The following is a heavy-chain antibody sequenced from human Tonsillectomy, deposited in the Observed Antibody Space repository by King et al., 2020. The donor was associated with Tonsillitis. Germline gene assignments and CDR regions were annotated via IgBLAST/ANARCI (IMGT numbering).Heavy chain of an antibody. CDR2: ISSSGTSI. CDR1: GFTFSSYT. CDR3: ARDSNDFWSGYYNH. D-gene: IGHD3-3*01. Sequence: VQLVESGGGLVKPGGSLRLSFAASGFTFSSYTMTWVRQAPGKGLEWVSSISSSGTSIYYADSGKGRFTISRDNAKNPLSLQMNSLRAEDTGVYYCARDSNDFWSGYYNHWGQGTLVTVSS. V-gene: IGHV3-21*01. J-gene: IGHJ5*02.